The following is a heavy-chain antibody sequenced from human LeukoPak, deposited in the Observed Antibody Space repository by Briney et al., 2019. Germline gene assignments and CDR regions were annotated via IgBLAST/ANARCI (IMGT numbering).Heavy chain of an antibody. Sequence: GGSLRLSCAASGFTFSSYSMNWVRQAPGKGLEWVSSISSSSSYIYYADSVKGRFTISRDNAKNSLYLQMNSLRAEDTAVYYCARGRYSSSSSHFYYYYYMDVWGKGTTVTVSS. CDR2: ISSSSSYI. V-gene: IGHV3-21*01. J-gene: IGHJ6*03. CDR3: ARGRYSSSSSHFYYYYYMDV. D-gene: IGHD6-6*01. CDR1: GFTFSSYS.